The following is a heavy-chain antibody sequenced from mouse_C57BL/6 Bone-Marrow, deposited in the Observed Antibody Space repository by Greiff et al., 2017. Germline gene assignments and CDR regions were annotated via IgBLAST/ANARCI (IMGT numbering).Heavy chain of an antibody. CDR2: IDPSDSET. J-gene: IGHJ4*01. V-gene: IGHV1-52*01. CDR3: ARDPSITTVVEDYAMDY. CDR1: GYTFTSYW. D-gene: IGHD1-1*01. Sequence: VQLQQPGAELVRPGSSVKLSCKASGYTFTSYWMHWVKQRPIQGLEWIGNIDPSDSETHYNQKFKDKATLTVDKSSSTAYMQLSSLTSEDSAVYYCARDPSITTVVEDYAMDYWGQGTSVTVSS.